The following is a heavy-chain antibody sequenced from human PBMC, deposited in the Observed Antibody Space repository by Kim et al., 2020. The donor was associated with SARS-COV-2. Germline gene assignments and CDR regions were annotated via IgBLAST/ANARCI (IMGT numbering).Heavy chain of an antibody. Sequence: GGSLRLSCTASGFTFGDYAMSWVRQAPGKGLEWVGFIRSKAYGGTTEYAASVKGRFTISRDDSKSIAYLQMNSLKTEDTAVYYCTRDIPRGHSSSWYLEAGAFDIWGQGTMVTVSS. CDR3: TRDIPRGHSSSWYLEAGAFDI. CDR2: IRSKAYGGTT. J-gene: IGHJ3*02. CDR1: GFTFGDYA. V-gene: IGHV3-49*04. D-gene: IGHD6-13*01.